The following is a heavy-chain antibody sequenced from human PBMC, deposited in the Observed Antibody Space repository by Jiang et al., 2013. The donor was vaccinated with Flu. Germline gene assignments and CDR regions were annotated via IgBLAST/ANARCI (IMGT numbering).Heavy chain of an antibody. D-gene: IGHD6-13*01. CDR3: ASTHYSSSWYVRYYYYGMDV. J-gene: IGHJ6*04. CDR2: ISYDGSNK. CDR1: GFTFSSYA. Sequence: VQLVESGGGVVQPGRSLRLSCAASGFTFSSYAMHWVRQAPGKGLEWVAVISYDGSNKYYADSVKGRFAISRDNSKNTLYLQMNSLRAEDTAVYYCASTHYSSSWYVRYYYYGMDVWGKGTTVTVSS. V-gene: IGHV3-30*01.